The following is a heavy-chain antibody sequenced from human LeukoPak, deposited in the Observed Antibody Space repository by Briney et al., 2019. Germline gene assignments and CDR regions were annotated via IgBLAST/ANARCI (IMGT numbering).Heavy chain of an antibody. CDR3: ARESRPYDILTGYLWGAFDY. Sequence: SETLSLTCAVSGGSLSGYYWTWIRQPAGKGLEWIGRIDPSGSTNYDPSLKSRVTISVDTSKNQFSLRLSSVTAADTAVYYCARESRPYDILTGYLWGAFDYWGQGTLVTVSS. J-gene: IGHJ4*02. D-gene: IGHD3-9*01. CDR1: GGSLSGYY. CDR2: IDPSGST. V-gene: IGHV4-4*07.